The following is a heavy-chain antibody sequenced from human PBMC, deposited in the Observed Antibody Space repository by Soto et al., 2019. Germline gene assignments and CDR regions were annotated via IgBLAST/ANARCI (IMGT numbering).Heavy chain of an antibody. V-gene: IGHV5-51*01. J-gene: IGHJ4*02. CDR3: ARHREDVDTAMVTPDY. CDR1: GYSFTSYW. Sequence: GESLKISCKGSGYSFTSYWIGWVRQMPGKGLEWMGIIYPGDSDTRYSPSFQGQVTISADKSISTAYLQWSSLKASDTAMYYCARHREDVDTAMVTPDYWGQGTLVTVSS. CDR2: IYPGDSDT. D-gene: IGHD5-18*01.